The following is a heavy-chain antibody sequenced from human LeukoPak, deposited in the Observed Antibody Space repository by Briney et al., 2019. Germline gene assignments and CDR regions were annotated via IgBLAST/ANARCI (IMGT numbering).Heavy chain of an antibody. CDR1: GGSISNYY. CDR2: IYYSGST. J-gene: IGHJ4*02. V-gene: IGHV4-59*01. CDR3: AGYDHTNYLAH. Sequence: PSETLSLTRTVSGGSISNYYWSWIRQPPGKGLEWIGYIYYSGSTNYNPSLKSRVTISVDTSKNQFSLKLSSVTAADTAVYYCAGYDHTNYLAHWGQGTLVTVSS. D-gene: IGHD4-11*01.